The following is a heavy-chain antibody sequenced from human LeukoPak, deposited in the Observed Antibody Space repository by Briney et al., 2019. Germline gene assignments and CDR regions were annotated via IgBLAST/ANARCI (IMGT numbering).Heavy chain of an antibody. CDR2: ISWSSGSI. D-gene: IGHD1-26*01. V-gene: IGHV3-9*01. J-gene: IGHJ4*02. CDR3: AKDRGSGSYSHCYFDY. Sequence: GRSLRLSCAASGVTFDDYAMHWVRQAPGKGLEWVSGISWSSGSISYADSVKGRFNISRDNANNSLYLQMNSLRAEDTALYYCAKDRGSGSYSHCYFDYWGQGTLVTVSS. CDR1: GVTFDDYA.